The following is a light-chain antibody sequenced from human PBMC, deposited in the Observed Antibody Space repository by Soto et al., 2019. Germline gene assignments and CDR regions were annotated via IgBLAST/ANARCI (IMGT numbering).Light chain of an antibody. CDR1: SSDVGTYNY. CDR2: DVN. Sequence: QPALTHPRSVSGSPGQSVTISCTGASSDVGTYNYVSWYQHHPGKAPKLMIYDVNKRPSGVPDRFSGSKSDNTASLTISGLQAEDEADYYCCSYAGTWMFGEGTKVTVL. CDR3: CSYAGTWM. V-gene: IGLV2-11*01. J-gene: IGLJ3*02.